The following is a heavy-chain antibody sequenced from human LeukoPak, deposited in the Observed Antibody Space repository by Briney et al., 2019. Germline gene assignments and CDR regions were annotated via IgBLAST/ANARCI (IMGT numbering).Heavy chain of an antibody. CDR3: ARPIVGGSGSYRGYYFDY. D-gene: IGHD3-10*01. CDR1: GYSFTSYW. Sequence: GESLKISCKGSGYSFTSYWIGWVRQMPGKGLEWMGIIYPGDSDTRYSPSFQGQVTISADKSISTAYLQWSSLKASDTAMYYCARPIVGGSGSYRGYYFDYWGQGTLVTVSS. CDR2: IYPGDSDT. J-gene: IGHJ4*02. V-gene: IGHV5-51*01.